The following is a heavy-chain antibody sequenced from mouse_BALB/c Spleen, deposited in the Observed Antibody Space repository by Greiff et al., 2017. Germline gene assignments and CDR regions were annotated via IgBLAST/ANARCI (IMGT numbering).Heavy chain of an antibody. Sequence: EVKLVESGGGLVKPGGSLKLSCAASGFTFSDCYMYWVRQTPEKRLEWVATISDGGSYTYYPDSVKGRFTISRDNAKNNLYLQMSSLKSEDTAMYYCARDRYYAMDYWGQGTSVTVSS. CDR2: ISDGGSYT. J-gene: IGHJ4*01. CDR1: GFTFSDCY. CDR3: ARDRYYAMDY. V-gene: IGHV5-4*02.